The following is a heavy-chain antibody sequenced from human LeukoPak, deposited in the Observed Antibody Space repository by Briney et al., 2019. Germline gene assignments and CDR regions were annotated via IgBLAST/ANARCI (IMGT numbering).Heavy chain of an antibody. CDR3: ARIRTFGELLLETDAFDI. J-gene: IGHJ3*02. V-gene: IGHV4-61*02. Sequence: NPSETLSLTCTVSGGSISSGSYYWSWIRQPAGKGLEWIGRIYTSGSTNYNPSLKSRVTISVDTSKNQFSLKLSSVTAADTAVYYCARIRTFGELLLETDAFDIWGQGAMVTVSS. CDR2: IYTSGST. CDR1: GGSISSGSYY. D-gene: IGHD3-10*01.